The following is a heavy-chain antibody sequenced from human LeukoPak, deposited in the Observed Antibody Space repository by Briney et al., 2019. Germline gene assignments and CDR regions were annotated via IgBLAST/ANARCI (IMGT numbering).Heavy chain of an antibody. V-gene: IGHV3-23*01. CDR3: ARAAAAPWVDWFDP. D-gene: IGHD6-13*01. J-gene: IGHJ5*02. CDR2: ISGSGGST. CDR1: GFTFSSYA. Sequence: GGSLRLSCAASGFTFSSYAMSWVRQAPGKGLEWVSAISGSGGSTYYADSVKGRFTISRDNAKNSLYLQMNSLRAEDTAVYYCARAAAAPWVDWFDPWGQGTLVTVSS.